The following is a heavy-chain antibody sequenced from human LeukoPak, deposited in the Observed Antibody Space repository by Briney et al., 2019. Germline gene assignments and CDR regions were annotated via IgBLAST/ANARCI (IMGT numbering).Heavy chain of an antibody. CDR1: GFTFSSYS. J-gene: IGHJ4*02. V-gene: IGHV3-21*01. CDR3: ARVYGSGSYYFDY. CDR2: ISSSSSYI. D-gene: IGHD3-10*01. Sequence: GGSLRLSCAAFGFTFSSYSVNWVRQAPGKGLEWVSSISSSSSYIYYADSVKGRFTISRDNAKNSLYLQMNSLRAEDTAVYYCARVYGSGSYYFDYWGQGTLVTVSS.